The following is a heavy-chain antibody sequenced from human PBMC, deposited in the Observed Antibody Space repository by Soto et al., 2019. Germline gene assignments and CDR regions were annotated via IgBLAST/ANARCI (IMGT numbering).Heavy chain of an antibody. Sequence: HVQLLQSGGELKKPGASVKVSCNTSGFTFNTYFISWVRQAPGQGLEWMGRISPYNGNTKYGEKFQGRVNMTTDTITRTAYMELRNLRIDDTAVYYCARDTSNSFDYWGQGTLVTVSS. V-gene: IGHV1-18*01. D-gene: IGHD4-4*01. J-gene: IGHJ4*02. CDR3: ARDTSNSFDY. CDR1: GFTFNTYF. CDR2: ISPYNGNT.